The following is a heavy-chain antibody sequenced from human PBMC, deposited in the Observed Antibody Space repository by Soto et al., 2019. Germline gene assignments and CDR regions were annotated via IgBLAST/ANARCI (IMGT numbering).Heavy chain of an antibody. CDR3: ARGLAAGDY. D-gene: IGHD6-13*01. CDR2: INPNGGST. CDR1: GYTFTNYY. V-gene: IGHV1-46*01. J-gene: IGHJ4*02. Sequence: QVQLVQSGAEVKKPGASVKLSWKASGYTFTNYYIHWVRQAPGQGLEWMAIINPNGGSTNYAQKCQGRVTLTRDTATSTVYMDLSSLKSEDTAVYYCARGLAAGDYWGQGTLVTVSS.